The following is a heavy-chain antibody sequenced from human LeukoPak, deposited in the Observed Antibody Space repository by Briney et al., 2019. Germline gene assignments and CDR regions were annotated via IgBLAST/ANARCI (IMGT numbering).Heavy chain of an antibody. CDR2: IRYDGGNK. CDR3: AKDRGDYYYMDV. V-gene: IGHV3-30*02. CDR1: GFTFSSYG. Sequence: GGSLRLSCVASGFTFSSYGMHWVRQAPGKGLEWVAFIRYDGGNKFYTDSVKGRFTISRDSPKNTVFLQMNSLRGEDTAVYYCAKDRGDYYYMDVWGKGTTVTVSS. D-gene: IGHD1-26*01. J-gene: IGHJ6*03.